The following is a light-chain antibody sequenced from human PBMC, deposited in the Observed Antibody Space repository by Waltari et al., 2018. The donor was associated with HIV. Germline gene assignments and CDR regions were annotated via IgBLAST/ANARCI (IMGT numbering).Light chain of an antibody. CDR1: SSDSDFSYY. CDR3: CSCAGSKTQKGA. J-gene: IGLJ2*01. V-gene: IGLV2-11*01. CDR2: DVT. Sequence: QSALTQPRSVSGSPGQSVTISCSGTSSDSDFSYYVSWYQQHPGKAPQIIVYDVTKRPSGVLWGCSGSKSGNTASLTISGLQAEEEADYYGCSCAGSKTQKGAFGGGTRLTVL.